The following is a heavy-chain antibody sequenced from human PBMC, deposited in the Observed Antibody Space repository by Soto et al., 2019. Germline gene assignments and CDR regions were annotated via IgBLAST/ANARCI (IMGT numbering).Heavy chain of an antibody. CDR3: AKDLYYDFWSGYPYYFDY. Sequence: GGSLRLSCAASGFTFSSYWMHWVRQAPGKGLVWVSRINSGGGSTSYADSVKGRFTISRDNSKNTLYLQMNSLRAEDTAVYYCAKDLYYDFWSGYPYYFDYWGQGTLVTVSS. CDR2: INSGGGST. CDR1: GFTFSSYW. J-gene: IGHJ4*02. D-gene: IGHD3-3*01. V-gene: IGHV3-74*01.